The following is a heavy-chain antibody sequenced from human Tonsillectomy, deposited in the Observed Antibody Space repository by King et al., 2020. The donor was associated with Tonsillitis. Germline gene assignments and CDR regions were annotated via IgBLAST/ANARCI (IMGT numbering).Heavy chain of an antibody. Sequence: CKASGGTFSSYVISWVRQAPGQGLDWTGRIIPIVGIADYAPKLQGRVTINADKSTSTAYMGLSSLRSEETAVYSCSRETDGAAPDSWGQGTLVPVSS. CDR2: IIPIVGIA. V-gene: IGHV1-69*04. CDR1: GGTFSSYV. CDR3: SRETDGAAPDS. J-gene: IGHJ4*02. D-gene: IGHD4-17*01.